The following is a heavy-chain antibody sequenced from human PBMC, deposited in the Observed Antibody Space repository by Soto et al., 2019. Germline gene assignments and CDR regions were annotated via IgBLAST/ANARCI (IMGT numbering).Heavy chain of an antibody. CDR3: AADTYYDSSGYPYYYYYGMDV. Sequence: ASVKVSCKASGYTFTSYGISWVRQAPGQGLEWMGWISAYNGNTNYAQMLQGRVTMTTDTSTSTAYMELRSLRSDDTAVYYCAADTYYDSSGYPYYYYYGMDVWG. CDR2: ISAYNGNT. CDR1: GYTFTSYG. D-gene: IGHD3-22*01. V-gene: IGHV1-18*01. J-gene: IGHJ6*02.